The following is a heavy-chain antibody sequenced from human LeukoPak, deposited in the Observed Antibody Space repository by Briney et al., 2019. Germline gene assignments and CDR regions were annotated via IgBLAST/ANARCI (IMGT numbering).Heavy chain of an antibody. J-gene: IGHJ4*02. Sequence: PGGSLRLSCAASGFTFSTYGMNWVRQTPGKGLEWISYISSSSIYYADSVKGRFTVSRDNAKNSLYLQMNSLRAEDTAVYYCARAIYYDSSGHSPFDYWGQGTLVTVSS. CDR2: ISSSSI. CDR1: GFTFSTYG. CDR3: ARAIYYDSSGHSPFDY. V-gene: IGHV3-21*05. D-gene: IGHD3-22*01.